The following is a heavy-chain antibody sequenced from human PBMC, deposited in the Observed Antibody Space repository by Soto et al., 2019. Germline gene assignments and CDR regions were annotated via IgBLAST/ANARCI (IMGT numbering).Heavy chain of an antibody. J-gene: IGHJ4*02. CDR1: GFTFSSYA. CDR2: ISYDGSNK. D-gene: IGHD5-12*01. Sequence: GGSLRLSCAASGFTFSSYAMHWVRQAPGKGLEWVAVISYDGSNKYYADSVKGRFTISRDNSKNTLYLQMNSLRSEDTAVYYCASMSIVATHTCDYWGQGTLVTVSS. V-gene: IGHV3-30-3*01. CDR3: ASMSIVATHTCDY.